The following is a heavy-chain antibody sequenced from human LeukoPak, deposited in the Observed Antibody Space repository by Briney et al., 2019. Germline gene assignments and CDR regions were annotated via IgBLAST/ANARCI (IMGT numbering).Heavy chain of an antibody. CDR1: GYTFTSYG. J-gene: IGHJ6*02. CDR3: ARDFNLPGSYYYMDV. V-gene: IGHV1-18*01. CDR2: ISAYNGNT. D-gene: IGHD1-14*01. Sequence: GASVKVSCKASGYTFTSYGISWVRQAPGQGLEWMGWISAYNGNTNYAQKLQGRVTMTTDTSTSTAYMELRSLRSDDTAFYYCARDFNLPGSYYYMDVWGQGTTVTVSS.